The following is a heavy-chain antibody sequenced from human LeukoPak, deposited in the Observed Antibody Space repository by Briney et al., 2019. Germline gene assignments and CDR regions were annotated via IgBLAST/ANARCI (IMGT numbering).Heavy chain of an antibody. CDR2: IYGSGST. CDR3: ARNVGWYKYDS. V-gene: IGHV4-59*08. Sequence: SETLSLTCTVFGDSLSSHYWSWIRQSPGKGLEWIGYIYGSGSTHYDPSLRSRVTISEDTSKNQFSLNLASVTAADTAVYYCARNVGWYKYDSWGQGTLVTVSS. J-gene: IGHJ4*02. D-gene: IGHD6-19*01. CDR1: GDSLSSHY.